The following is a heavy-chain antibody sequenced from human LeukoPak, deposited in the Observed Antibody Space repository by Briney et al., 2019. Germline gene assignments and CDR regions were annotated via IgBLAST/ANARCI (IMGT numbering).Heavy chain of an antibody. V-gene: IGHV4-4*09. CDR1: GGSISSYY. D-gene: IGHD3-3*01. Sequence: SETLSLTCTVSGGSISSYYWSWIRQPPGKGLEWIGYIYTSGSTNYNPSLKSRVTISVDTSKNQFSLKLSSVTAADTAVYYCARTCGGYYTNWFDPWGQGTLVTVSS. J-gene: IGHJ5*02. CDR3: ARTCGGYYTNWFDP. CDR2: IYTSGST.